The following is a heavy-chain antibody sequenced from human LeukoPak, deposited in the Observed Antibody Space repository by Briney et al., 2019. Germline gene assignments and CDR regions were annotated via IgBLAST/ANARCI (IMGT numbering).Heavy chain of an antibody. J-gene: IGHJ3*02. CDR2: VYSSGST. V-gene: IGHV4-39*01. CDR1: GGSISSSNYY. D-gene: IGHD2-2*01. CDR3: ARLSCSSTTCYFPNAFDI. Sequence: SETLSLTCTVSGGSISSSNYYWGWIRQPPGKGLEWIGSVYSSGSTYYNPSLKSRFTISVDTSKNQFSLKLNSVTAADTAVYYCARLSCSSTTCYFPNAFDIRGQGTMVTVSS.